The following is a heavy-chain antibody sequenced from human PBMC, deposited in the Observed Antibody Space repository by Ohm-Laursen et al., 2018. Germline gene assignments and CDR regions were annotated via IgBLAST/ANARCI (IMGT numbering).Heavy chain of an antibody. D-gene: IGHD3-10*01. V-gene: IGHV3-9*01. CDR2: ISRNSGSI. J-gene: IGHJ6*02. CDR1: GFTFDDYA. Sequence: SLRLSCAASGFTFDDYAMHWVRQAPGKGLEWVSGISRNSGSIGYADSVKGRFTISRDNSKNSLYLQMNSLRAEDTALYYCAKDSSGGYYGMHVWGQGTTVTVSS. CDR3: AKDSSGGYYGMHV.